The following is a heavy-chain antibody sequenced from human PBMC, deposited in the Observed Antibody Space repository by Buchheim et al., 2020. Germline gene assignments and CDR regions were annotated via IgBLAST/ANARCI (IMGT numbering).Heavy chain of an antibody. J-gene: IGHJ6*02. CDR3: VRDDSRALEYRPYGMDD. CDR2: ATSDGNNT. D-gene: IGHD1-1*01. CDR1: GFAFSSYC. V-gene: IGHV3-74*01. Sequence: EELLEESGGGLVQPGGSLRLSCAGSGFAFSSYCMHWVRQVPGKGLVWVSRATSDGNNTIYADSVKGRFTISRDNAKNTLYLQMNSLRVEDTAVYYCVRDDSRALEYRPYGMDDWGQGTT.